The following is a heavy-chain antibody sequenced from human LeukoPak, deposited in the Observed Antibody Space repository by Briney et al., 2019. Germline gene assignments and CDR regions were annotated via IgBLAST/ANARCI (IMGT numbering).Heavy chain of an antibody. CDR3: ARGWANYDILPGYIFDY. D-gene: IGHD3-9*01. J-gene: IGHJ4*02. CDR2: IYSGGST. V-gene: IGHV3-66*01. Sequence: GGSLRLSCAASGFTVSSNYMSWVRQAPGKGLEWVSVIYSGGSTYYADSVKGRFTISRDNSKNTLYLQMNSLRAEDTAVYYCARGWANYDILPGYIFDYWGQGTLVTVSS. CDR1: GFTVSSNY.